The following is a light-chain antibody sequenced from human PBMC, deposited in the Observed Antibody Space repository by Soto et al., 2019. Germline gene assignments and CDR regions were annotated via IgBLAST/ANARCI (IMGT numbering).Light chain of an antibody. V-gene: IGKV1-6*01. J-gene: IGKJ1*01. CDR3: LQDSGDSWT. Sequence: QMTQSPSSLSASVGEKIIITCRASRDVGSDVSWYQQKPGQAPKLLIYAASNLYTGVPSRFSGSRSGTEFTLTISSLQPEDFASYYCLQDSGDSWTFGQRTKV. CDR2: AAS. CDR1: RDVGSD.